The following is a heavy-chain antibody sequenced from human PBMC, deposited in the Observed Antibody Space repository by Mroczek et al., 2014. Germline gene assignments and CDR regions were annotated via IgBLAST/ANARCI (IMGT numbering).Heavy chain of an antibody. V-gene: IGHV4-31*03. CDR1: GGSISSGGYY. D-gene: IGHD2-2*01. J-gene: IGHJ4*02. CDR2: IYYSGST. Sequence: QLVESGPGLVKPSQTLSLTCTVSGGSISSGGYYWSWIRQHPGKGLEWIGYIYYSGSTYYNPSLKSRVTISVDTSKNQFSLKLSSVTAADTAVYYCARMVVPAAFVDYWGQGTLVTVSS. CDR3: ARMVVPAAFVDY.